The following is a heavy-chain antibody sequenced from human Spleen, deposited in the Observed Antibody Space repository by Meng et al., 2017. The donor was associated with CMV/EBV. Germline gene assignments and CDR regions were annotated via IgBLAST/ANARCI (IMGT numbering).Heavy chain of an antibody. V-gene: IGHV2-5*02. Sequence: FSLSSTGVAVGWIRQPPGQGLEWLALIYWDDDERYSPSLKTRLTITKDTSKNQVVLTMTNVDPVDTGTYFCAHSSYYYRSGSYYPFEYWGQGTLVTVSS. CDR2: IYWDDDE. CDR3: AHSSYYYRSGSYYPFEY. D-gene: IGHD3-10*01. CDR1: FSLSSTGVA. J-gene: IGHJ4*02.